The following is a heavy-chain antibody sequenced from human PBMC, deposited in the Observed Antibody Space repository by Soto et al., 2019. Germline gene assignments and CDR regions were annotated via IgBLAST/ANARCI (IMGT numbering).Heavy chain of an antibody. CDR3: ARGHMGSGYDNWFDP. D-gene: IGHD3-3*01. CDR1: GGTFISYA. V-gene: IGHV1-69*01. Sequence: QVQLVQSGAEVKKPGSSLKVSCKASGGTFISYAISWVRQAPGQGLEWMGGIIPIFGTANYAQKFQGRVTITADEATSTAYMELSSLRSEDTAVYYCARGHMGSGYDNWFDPWGQGTLVTVSS. CDR2: IIPIFGTA. J-gene: IGHJ5*02.